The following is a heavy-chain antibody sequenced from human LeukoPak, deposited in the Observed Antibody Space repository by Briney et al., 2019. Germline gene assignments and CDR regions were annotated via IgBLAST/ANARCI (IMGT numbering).Heavy chain of an antibody. V-gene: IGHV4-30-4*01. J-gene: IGHJ3*02. CDR3: ARVSRHYDILTGYYTAPGRDAFNI. Sequence: PSETLSLTCTVSGGSISSGDDYWSWIRQPPGKGLEWIGYSYYSGSTYYNPSLKSRVTISVDTSKNQFSLKLSSVPAADTAVYYCARVSRHYDILTGYYTAPGRDAFNIWGQGTMVTVSS. CDR2: SYYSGST. D-gene: IGHD3-9*01. CDR1: GGSISSGDDY.